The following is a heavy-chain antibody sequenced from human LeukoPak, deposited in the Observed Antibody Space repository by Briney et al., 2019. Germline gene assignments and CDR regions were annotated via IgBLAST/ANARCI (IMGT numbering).Heavy chain of an antibody. CDR3: ATDPDTTLVVP. CDR2: IYQSGNT. V-gene: IGHV4-59*01. Sequence: PSETLSLTCTVSADSIRNFYWNWIRQSPGKGLEWIGYIYQSGNTNYNPSLKSRLTMSIDTSKNQFSLNLSSVTAADTAVYYCATDPDTTLVVPWGQGTLVSVSS. J-gene: IGHJ4*02. D-gene: IGHD4-23*01. CDR1: ADSIRNFY.